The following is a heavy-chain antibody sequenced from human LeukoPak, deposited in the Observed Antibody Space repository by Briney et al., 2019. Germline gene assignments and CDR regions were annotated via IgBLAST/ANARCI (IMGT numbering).Heavy chain of an antibody. V-gene: IGHV3-30*18. J-gene: IGHJ4*02. D-gene: IGHD5-24*01. CDR2: ISYDGSNK. CDR3: AKAREMATISPCGY. Sequence: PGGSLRLSCAASGFTFSSYGMHWVRQAPGKGLEWVAVISYDGSNKYYADSVKGRFTISRDNSKNTLYLQMNSLRAEDTAVYYCAKAREMATISPCGYWGQGTLVTVSS. CDR1: GFTFSSYG.